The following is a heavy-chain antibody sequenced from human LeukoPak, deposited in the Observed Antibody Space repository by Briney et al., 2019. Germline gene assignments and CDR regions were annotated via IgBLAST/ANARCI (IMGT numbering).Heavy chain of an antibody. CDR2: IKSDGITI. D-gene: IGHD1-20*01. V-gene: IGHV3-74*01. CDR3: LRDLNWSLDQ. Sequence: GGSLRLSCAASGFTFSNYMMHWVRQAPGKGLVWVSRIKSDGITITYADSVKGRFTISRDNAKNTLYLQINSLRAEDTAVYYCLRDLNWSLDQWGQGTLVTVSS. CDR1: GFTFSNYM. J-gene: IGHJ4*02.